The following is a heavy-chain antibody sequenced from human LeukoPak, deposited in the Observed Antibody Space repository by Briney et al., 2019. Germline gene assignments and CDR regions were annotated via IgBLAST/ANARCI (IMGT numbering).Heavy chain of an antibody. CDR1: GFTFSNYA. CDR3: AKERREQSRDNYFDY. D-gene: IGHD1-26*01. V-gene: IGHV3-23*01. J-gene: IGHJ4*02. Sequence: GGSLRLSCVASGFTFSNYAMSWVRLAPGRGLEWVSVISGSGITTFYADSVKGRFTISRDNSKNTLYLQMNSLRAEDTAVYYCAKERREQSRDNYFDYWGQGTLVTVSS. CDR2: ISGSGITT.